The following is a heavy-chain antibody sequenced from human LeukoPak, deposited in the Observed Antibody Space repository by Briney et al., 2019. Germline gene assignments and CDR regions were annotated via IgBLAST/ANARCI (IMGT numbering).Heavy chain of an antibody. J-gene: IGHJ6*02. CDR3: ARALAAAPYYYYGMDV. CDR2: IIPIFGTA. D-gene: IGHD6-13*01. Sequence: ASVKVSCKASGYTFTSYGISWVRQAPGQGLEWVGGIIPIFGTANYAQKFQGRVTITADESTSTAYMELSSLRSEDTAVYYCARALAAAPYYYYGMDVWGQGTTVTVSS. CDR1: GYTFTSYG. V-gene: IGHV1-69*13.